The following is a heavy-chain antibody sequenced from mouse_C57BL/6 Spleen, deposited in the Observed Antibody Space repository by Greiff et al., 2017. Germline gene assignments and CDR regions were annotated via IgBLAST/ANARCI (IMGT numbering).Heavy chain of an antibody. V-gene: IGHV1-82*01. CDR1: GYAFSSSW. Sequence: VQLQQSGPELVKPGASVKISCKASGYAFSSSWMNWVKQRPGKGLEWIGRIYPGAGDTNYNGKFKGKATLTADKSSSTAYMQLSSLTSEDSAVYFCARRGGNCDGLDYWGQGTTLTVSS. J-gene: IGHJ2*01. CDR3: ARRGGNCDGLDY. D-gene: IGHD4-1*01. CDR2: IYPGAGDT.